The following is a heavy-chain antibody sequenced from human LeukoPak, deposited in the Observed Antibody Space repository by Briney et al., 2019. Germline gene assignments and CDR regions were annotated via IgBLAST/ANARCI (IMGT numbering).Heavy chain of an antibody. CDR2: ISGGGDST. J-gene: IGHJ6*02. Sequence: QAGGSLRLSCAASGFTFSNYAMSWVRQAPGKGLEWVSAISGGGDSTYYADSVKGRFTISRENAKNSLYLQMNSLRAEDTAVYYCARYCSSTSCYMDESRYYGMDVWGQGTTVIVSS. V-gene: IGHV3-23*01. CDR1: GFTFSNYA. CDR3: ARYCSSTSCYMDESRYYGMDV. D-gene: IGHD2-2*02.